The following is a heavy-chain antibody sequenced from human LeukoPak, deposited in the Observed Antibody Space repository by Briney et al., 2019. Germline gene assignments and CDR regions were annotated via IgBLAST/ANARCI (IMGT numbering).Heavy chain of an antibody. J-gene: IGHJ6*02. V-gene: IGHV1-3*01. D-gene: IGHD4-11*01. CDR3: AHDHSNYYYSMDV. Sequence: GASVKVSCKASGYTFTNYAIHWVRQAPGQRLEWMGWINAGSGDTKYSQKFQGRVTITSDTSVSTVYMELSNLRSEDTAVYYCAHDHSNYYYSMDVWGQGTTVTVSS. CDR2: INAGSGDT. CDR1: GYTFTNYA.